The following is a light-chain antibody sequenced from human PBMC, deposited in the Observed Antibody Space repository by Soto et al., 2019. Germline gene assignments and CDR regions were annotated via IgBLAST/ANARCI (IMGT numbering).Light chain of an antibody. CDR1: SSDVGGYKY. Sequence: QSVLTQPASVSGSPGQSIAISCTGTSSDVGGYKYVSWYQQHPGKAPKLLISEVSNWPSGVSDRFSGSKSGNTASLTISGLQAEDEADYYCSSFTSSYTFVFGSGTKVTV. CDR2: EVS. J-gene: IGLJ1*01. V-gene: IGLV2-14*01. CDR3: SSFTSSYTFV.